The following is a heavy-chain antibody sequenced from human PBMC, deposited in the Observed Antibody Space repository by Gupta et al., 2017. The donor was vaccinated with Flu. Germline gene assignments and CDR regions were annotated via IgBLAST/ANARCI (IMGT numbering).Heavy chain of an antibody. V-gene: IGHV2-5*02. CDR1: GFSISTTGLA. CDR3: SHWPKETSCDRGDCEF. J-gene: IGHJ4*02. Sequence: QVTLKESGPTLVRPTQTLTLTCTFSGFSISTTGLAVGWIRQAPGEALEWLAVIYSDDHRRDSPYLGNRLTITKDTSKSHVLLTVIKLHPVDTATYYCSHWPKETSCDRGDCEFWGPGILVTVSS. D-gene: IGHD2-2*02. CDR2: IYSDDHR.